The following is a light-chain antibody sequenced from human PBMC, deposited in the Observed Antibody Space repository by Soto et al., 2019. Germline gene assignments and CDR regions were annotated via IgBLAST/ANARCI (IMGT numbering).Light chain of an antibody. V-gene: IGKV3-20*01. CDR3: QQYNKWPLT. Sequence: EIVLTQSPGTLSLSPGERATLSCRASQSLNARYLAWYQVKPGQAPRLLIYAASSRATGSPDRFSGGGSGTEFTLTISSLQSEDFTVYYCQQYNKWPLTFGQGTKVDIK. CDR2: AAS. J-gene: IGKJ1*01. CDR1: QSLNARY.